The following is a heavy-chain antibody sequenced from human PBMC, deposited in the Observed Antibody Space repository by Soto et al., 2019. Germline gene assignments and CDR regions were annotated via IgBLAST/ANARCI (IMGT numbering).Heavy chain of an antibody. CDR3: ARVTTVGPGRYVLDI. J-gene: IGHJ3*02. Sequence: GGSLRLSCAASGFTFSDHYMDWVRQAPGKGLEWVGRTRNKANKYTTEYAASVKGRFTISRDDSKNSLYLQMNSLKIEDTAVFYCARVTTVGPGRYVLDIWGRGTMVNVSS. D-gene: IGHD4-4*01. V-gene: IGHV3-72*01. CDR2: TRNKANKYTT. CDR1: GFTFSDHY.